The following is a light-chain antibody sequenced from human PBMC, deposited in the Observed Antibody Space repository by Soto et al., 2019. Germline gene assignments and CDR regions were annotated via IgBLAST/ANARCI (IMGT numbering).Light chain of an antibody. V-gene: IGKV1-33*01. J-gene: IGKJ1*01. CDR3: QQYGSSPQDT. Sequence: DIQMTQSPSSLSASVGDRVTITCQASQNINNYLNWYQQKPGRAPKLLIYDASNLEAGVPSRFRGSGSGTDFTFAISRLQPEDIATYYCQQYGSSPQDTFGQGTKVDIK. CDR2: DAS. CDR1: QNINNY.